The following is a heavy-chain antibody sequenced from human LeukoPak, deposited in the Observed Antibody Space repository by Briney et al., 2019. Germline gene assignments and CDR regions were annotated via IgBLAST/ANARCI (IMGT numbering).Heavy chain of an antibody. CDR2: INSDGSST. CDR3: AIEDIVVVPAMGY. CDR1: GFTFSSYW. Sequence: GGSLRLSCAASGFTFSSYWMQRVRQAPGKGLVWVSRINSDGSSTSYADSVKGRFTISRDNAKNTLYLKMNSLRAEDTAVYYCAIEDIVVVPAMGYWGQGTLVTVSS. D-gene: IGHD2-2*01. J-gene: IGHJ4*02. V-gene: IGHV3-74*01.